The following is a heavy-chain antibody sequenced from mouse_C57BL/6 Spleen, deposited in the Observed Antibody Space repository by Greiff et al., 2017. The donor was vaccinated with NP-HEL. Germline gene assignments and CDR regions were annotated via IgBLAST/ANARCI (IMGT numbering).Heavy chain of an antibody. V-gene: IGHV1-82*01. J-gene: IGHJ3*01. CDR2: IYPGDGDT. CDR1: GYAFSSSW. Sequence: QVQLQQSGPELVKPGASVKISCKASGYAFSSSWMNWVKQRPGQGLEWIGRIYPGDGDTNYNGKFKGKATLTADKSSSTAYMQLSSLTSEDSAVYYCAISQFAYWGQGTLVTVSA. CDR3: AISQFAY.